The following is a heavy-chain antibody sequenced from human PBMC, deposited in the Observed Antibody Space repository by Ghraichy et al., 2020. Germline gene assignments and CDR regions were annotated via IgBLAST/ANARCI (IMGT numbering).Heavy chain of an antibody. CDR3: AREDIVVALDY. D-gene: IGHD2-15*01. CDR2: IYSGGST. CDR1: GFTVSSNY. Sequence: GGSLRLSCAASGFTVSSNYMSWVRQAPGKGLEWVSVIYSGGSTYYADSVKGRFTISRDNSKNTLYLQMNSLRAEDTAVYYCAREDIVVALDYWGQGTLVTVSS. J-gene: IGHJ4*02. V-gene: IGHV3-66*01.